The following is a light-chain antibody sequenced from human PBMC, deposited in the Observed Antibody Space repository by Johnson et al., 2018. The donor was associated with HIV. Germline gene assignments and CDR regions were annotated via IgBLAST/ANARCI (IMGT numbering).Light chain of an antibody. Sequence: QSILTQPPSVSAAPGQKVTISCSGSSSNIGNNYVSWYQQLPGTAPKLLIYDNNKRPSGIPDRFSGSKSGTSATLGITGLQTGDEADYYCGTWDNGLSAYVFGTGTKGTVL. CDR2: DNN. V-gene: IGLV1-51*01. CDR1: SSNIGNNY. J-gene: IGLJ1*01. CDR3: GTWDNGLSAYV.